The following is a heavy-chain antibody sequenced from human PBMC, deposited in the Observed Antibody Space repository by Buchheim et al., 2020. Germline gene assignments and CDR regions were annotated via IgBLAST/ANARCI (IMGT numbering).Heavy chain of an antibody. CDR1: GYTFTSYD. CDR2: MNPNSGST. V-gene: IGHV1-8*01. Sequence: QVQLVQSGAEVKKPGASVKVSCKASGYTFTSYDINWVRQATGQGLEWMGWMNPNSGSTGYAQKFKGRVTMTRNTDISTVYMELSSLRSEDTAVYYCARAYYDFWSGSGRRIGFDYWGQGTL. D-gene: IGHD3-3*01. J-gene: IGHJ4*02. CDR3: ARAYYDFWSGSGRRIGFDY.